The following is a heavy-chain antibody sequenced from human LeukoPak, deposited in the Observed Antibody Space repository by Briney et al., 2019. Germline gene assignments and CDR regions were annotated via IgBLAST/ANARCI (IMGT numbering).Heavy chain of an antibody. V-gene: IGHV4-59*01. CDR1: GGSFSGYY. D-gene: IGHD4-11*01. J-gene: IGHJ4*02. Sequence: PSETLSLTCAVYGGSFSGYYWSWIRQPPGKGLEWIGYIYYSGSTNYNPSLKSRVTISVDTSKNQFSLKLSSVTAADTAVYYCARDSSNYCFDYWGQGTLVTVSS. CDR3: ARDSSNYCFDY. CDR2: IYYSGST.